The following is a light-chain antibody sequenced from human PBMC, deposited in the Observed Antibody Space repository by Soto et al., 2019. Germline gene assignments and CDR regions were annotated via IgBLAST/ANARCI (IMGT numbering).Light chain of an antibody. CDR2: GAS. CDR1: ESVSTN. Sequence: MVMTHSPDTLSLSPWQRATLSSRASESVSTNLAWYQQKAGQAPRLLIYGASTRATGIPARFSGSGSGTEFTLTISSLQSEDFAVYYCQQYSIWRTFGQGTKVDIK. CDR3: QQYSIWRT. J-gene: IGKJ1*01. V-gene: IGKV3-15*01.